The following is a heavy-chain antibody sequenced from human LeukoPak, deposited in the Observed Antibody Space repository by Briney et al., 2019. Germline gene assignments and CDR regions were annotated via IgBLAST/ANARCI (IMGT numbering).Heavy chain of an antibody. J-gene: IGHJ4*02. Sequence: GSLRLSCAASGFTFSDYYMSWIRQPPGKGLEWIGYIYYSGSTNYNPSLKSRVTISVDTSKNQFSLKLSSVTAADTAVYYCARIKAGSRVLDYWGQGTLVTVSS. D-gene: IGHD6-13*01. CDR3: ARIKAGSRVLDY. CDR2: IYYSGST. CDR1: GFTFSDYY. V-gene: IGHV4-59*01.